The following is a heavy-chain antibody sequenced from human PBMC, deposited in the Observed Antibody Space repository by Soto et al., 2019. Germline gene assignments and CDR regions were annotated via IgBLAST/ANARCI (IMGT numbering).Heavy chain of an antibody. D-gene: IGHD1-1*01. V-gene: IGHV3-33*01. CDR2: IGYDGNNK. J-gene: IGHJ3*02. Sequence: VQLVESGGGWVQPGRSLRLSCEATGFSFTTYGMHWVRQAPGKGLAWVAVIGYDGNNKYYADSVEGRFTISRDNSKNTLYLQMKSLRGDDTAVYYCARGGVTGIVGIFGSPLDIWGQGTVVTVSS. CDR3: ARGGVTGIVGIFGSPLDI. CDR1: GFSFTTYG.